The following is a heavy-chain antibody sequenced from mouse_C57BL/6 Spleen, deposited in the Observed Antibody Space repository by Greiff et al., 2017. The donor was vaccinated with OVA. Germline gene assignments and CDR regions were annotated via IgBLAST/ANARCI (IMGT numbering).Heavy chain of an antibody. Sequence: VQLQQSGAELVRPGTSVKVSCKASGYAFTNYLIEWVKQRPGQGLEWIGVIKPGSGGTNYNEKFKGKATLHADKSSSTAYMQLSSLTSEDAAVYYCARGGYDYDVGGAMDYWGQGTSVTVSS. CDR2: IKPGSGGT. CDR1: GYAFTNYL. D-gene: IGHD2-4*01. V-gene: IGHV1-54*01. J-gene: IGHJ4*01. CDR3: ARGGYDYDVGGAMDY.